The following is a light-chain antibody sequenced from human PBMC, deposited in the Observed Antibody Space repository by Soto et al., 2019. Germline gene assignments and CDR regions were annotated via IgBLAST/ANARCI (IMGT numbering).Light chain of an antibody. Sequence: IVLTQSPGPLSFSPGERDTPSCRASQSISSHLVWYQQKPGQAPRLLIYGASSRATGIPDRFSGSGSGTDFTLTISRLEPEDFAVYYCQQYGYSPAFGQGTKVDIK. CDR2: GAS. V-gene: IGKV3-20*01. J-gene: IGKJ1*01. CDR1: QSISSH. CDR3: QQYGYSPA.